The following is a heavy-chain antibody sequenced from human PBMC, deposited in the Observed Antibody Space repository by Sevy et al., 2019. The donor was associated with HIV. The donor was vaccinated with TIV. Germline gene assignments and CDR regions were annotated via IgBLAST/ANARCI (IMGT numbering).Heavy chain of an antibody. CDR3: ARSYYYGSGSWYYFDY. V-gene: IGHV6-1*01. D-gene: IGHD3-10*01. J-gene: IGHJ4*02. CDR1: GDSVSSNSVA. Sequence: SQTLSLTCAISGDSVSSNSVAWNWIRQSPSRGLEWLGRTYYRSKWYNDYAVSVKSRITINPDTSKNQFSLQLNSVTPEDTAVYYCARSYYYGSGSWYYFDYWGQGTLVTVSS. CDR2: TYYRSKWYN.